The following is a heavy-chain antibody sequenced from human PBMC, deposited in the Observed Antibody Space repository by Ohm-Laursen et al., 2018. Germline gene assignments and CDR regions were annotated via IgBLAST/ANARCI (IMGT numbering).Heavy chain of an antibody. V-gene: IGHV3-53*01. CDR2: IYSTGTT. Sequence: SLRLSCAASGFTVSSNYMHWVRRAPGKRLEWVSAIYSTGTTYYANSVKGRFTTSRDNSINTVYLQMNSLRAEDTAVYYCARAGTGSSIFAYWGQGTLATVSS. CDR1: GFTVSSNY. J-gene: IGHJ4*02. D-gene: IGHD5/OR15-5a*01. CDR3: ARAGTGSSIFAY.